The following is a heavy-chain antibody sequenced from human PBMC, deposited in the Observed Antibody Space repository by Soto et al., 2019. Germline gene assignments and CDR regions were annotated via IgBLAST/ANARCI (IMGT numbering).Heavy chain of an antibody. CDR1: GFTFSSYG. CDR3: AKLSADHDAFDI. J-gene: IGHJ3*02. D-gene: IGHD6-13*01. V-gene: IGHV3-30*18. CDR2: ISYDGSNK. Sequence: QVQLVESGGGVVQPGRSLRLSCAASGFTFSSYGMHWVRQAPGKGLEWVAVISYDGSNKYYADSVKGRFTISRDNSKNTLYLQMNSLRAEDTAVYYCAKLSADHDAFDIWGQGTMVTVSS.